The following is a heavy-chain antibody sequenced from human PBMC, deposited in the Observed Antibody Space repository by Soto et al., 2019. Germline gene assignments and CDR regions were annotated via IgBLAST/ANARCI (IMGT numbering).Heavy chain of an antibody. D-gene: IGHD5-12*01. CDR1: GGTFSSYA. V-gene: IGHV1-69*13. Sequence: SVKVSCKASGGTFSSYAISWVRQAPGQGLEWMGGIIPIFGTANYAQKFQGRVTITADESTSTAYMELNSLRAEDTAVYYCATEGGLGKRWLHPIFDYWGQGTLVTVSS. CDR3: ATEGGLGKRWLHPIFDY. CDR2: IIPIFGTA. J-gene: IGHJ4*02.